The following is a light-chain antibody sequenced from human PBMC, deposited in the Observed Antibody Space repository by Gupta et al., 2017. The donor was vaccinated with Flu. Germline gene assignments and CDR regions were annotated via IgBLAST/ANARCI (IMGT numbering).Light chain of an antibody. CDR1: EPISTY. Sequence: DIRMTQSPSSLSAAVGDRVTISCRASEPISTYLNWYQYTPGKAPKLLIYSASSLKSGVPSRFSGSGSASDFTLTITKVQPEDFSIYYCQQSWRSPYTFGQGTKME. CDR3: QQSWRSPYT. V-gene: IGKV1-39*01. CDR2: SAS. J-gene: IGKJ2*01.